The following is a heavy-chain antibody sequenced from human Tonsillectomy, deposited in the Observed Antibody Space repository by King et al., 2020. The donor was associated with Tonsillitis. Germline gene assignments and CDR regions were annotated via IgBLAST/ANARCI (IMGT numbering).Heavy chain of an antibody. J-gene: IGHJ4*02. D-gene: IGHD2-21*01. CDR3: ARDQGYSSFDY. Sequence: LVESWGGLVQPGGNLRLSCAASGFTFSTSWMTWVRQAPGKGLEWVATTKPDGSEKWYVDSVKGRFTISRDNAKNSLYLQMNSLRAEDTAVYYCARDQGYSSFDYWGQGTLVTVSS. CDR1: GFTFSTSW. V-gene: IGHV3-7*04. CDR2: TKPDGSEK.